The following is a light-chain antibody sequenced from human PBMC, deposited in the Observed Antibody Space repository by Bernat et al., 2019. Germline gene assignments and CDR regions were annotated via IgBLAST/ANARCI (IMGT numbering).Light chain of an antibody. CDR1: QSIGSW. CDR2: KAS. CDR3: QQYNDFREA. V-gene: IGKV1-5*03. J-gene: IGKJ1*01. Sequence: DIQMTQSPSSLSASVGDRVTITCRASQSIGSWLAWYQQKPGKAPNLLIYKASSLESGVPSRFSGSGSGTEFTLTISSLQPGDIATYYCQQYNDFREAFGQGTKVEIK.